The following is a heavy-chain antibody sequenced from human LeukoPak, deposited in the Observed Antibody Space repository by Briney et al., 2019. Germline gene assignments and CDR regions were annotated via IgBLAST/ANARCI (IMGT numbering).Heavy chain of an antibody. Sequence: GGSLRPSCAASGFTFSSYGMHWVRQAPGKGLEWVAVISYDGSNKYYADSVKGRFTISRDNSKNTLYLQMNSLRAEDTAVYYCAKGELYWGQGTLVTVSS. D-gene: IGHD1-7*01. CDR3: AKGELY. V-gene: IGHV3-30*18. CDR1: GFTFSSYG. J-gene: IGHJ4*02. CDR2: ISYDGSNK.